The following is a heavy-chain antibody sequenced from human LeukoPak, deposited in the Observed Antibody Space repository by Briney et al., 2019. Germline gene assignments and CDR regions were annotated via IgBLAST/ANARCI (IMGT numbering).Heavy chain of an antibody. Sequence: PGGSLRLSCAVSEFTFQSHMHWVRQAPGEGLEWVAVISYDGNIKNYADSVRGRFTVSSDNSKNTLYLQMNSLRVEDTAVYYCARQISVTRSGLQHWGQGTLVTVSS. V-gene: IGHV3-30*03. CDR2: ISYDGNIK. J-gene: IGHJ1*01. CDR3: ARQISVTRSGLQH. D-gene: IGHD4-17*01. CDR1: EFTFQSH.